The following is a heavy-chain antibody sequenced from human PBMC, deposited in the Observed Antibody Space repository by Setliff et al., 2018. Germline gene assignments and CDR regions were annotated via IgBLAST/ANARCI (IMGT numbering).Heavy chain of an antibody. J-gene: IGHJ4*02. V-gene: IGHV1-69*16. CDR2: IIPITGTT. Sequence: SVKVSCKASGGTLTTFTTYSLIWVRQAPGQGLEWMGGIIPITGTTNYAQRFQGRITISTDESSSTVYMEMSRLKSEDTAVYYCARGSIVGPTRGDFDFWGLGTLFTVSS. CDR3: ARGSIVGPTRGDFDF. CDR1: GGTLTTFTTYS. D-gene: IGHD1-26*01.